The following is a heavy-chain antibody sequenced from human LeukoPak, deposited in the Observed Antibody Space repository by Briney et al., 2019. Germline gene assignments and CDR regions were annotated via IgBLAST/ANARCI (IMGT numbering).Heavy chain of an antibody. CDR3: AKDRTVVVAAYGGWFDP. CDR1: GITFSTSG. V-gene: IGHV3-30*02. CDR2: MRHDGSNE. J-gene: IGHJ5*02. Sequence: PGGSLRLSCAASGITFSTSGMHWVRQAPGRGLEWVAFMRHDGSNEKYADSVKGRFTISRDNSNNTLYLQMNSLIVEDTAVYYCAKDRTVVVAAYGGWFDPWGQGTLVTVSS. D-gene: IGHD2-15*01.